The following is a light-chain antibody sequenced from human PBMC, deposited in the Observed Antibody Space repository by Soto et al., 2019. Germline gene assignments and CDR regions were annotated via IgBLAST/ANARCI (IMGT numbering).Light chain of an antibody. J-gene: IGKJ1*01. Sequence: IVMTQSPATLSVSPGERATISCRAGQSVSSNFAWYQQKPGHAPRLLIYGASTRATGIPARFSGSGSGTDFTLTISSLQSEDFAVYYCQQYDNWPWTFGQGTKVDIK. CDR1: QSVSSN. CDR2: GAS. CDR3: QQYDNWPWT. V-gene: IGKV3-15*01.